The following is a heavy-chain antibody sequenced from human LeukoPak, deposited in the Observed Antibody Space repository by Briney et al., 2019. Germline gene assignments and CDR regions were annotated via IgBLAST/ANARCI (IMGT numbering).Heavy chain of an antibody. J-gene: IGHJ4*02. CDR3: ATLLPNDNSPKRNPSDY. V-gene: IGHV1-24*01. CDR2: FDPEDGET. CDR1: GYTLTELS. Sequence: ASVKVSCKVSGYTLTELSMHWVRQAPGKGLEWMGGFDPEDGETIYAQKFQGRVTMTEDTSTDTAYMELSSLRSEDTAVYYCATLLPNDNSPKRNPSDYWGQGTLVTVSS. D-gene: IGHD4-23*01.